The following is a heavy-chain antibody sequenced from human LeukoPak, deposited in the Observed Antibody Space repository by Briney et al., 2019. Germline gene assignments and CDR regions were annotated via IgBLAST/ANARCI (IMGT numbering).Heavy chain of an antibody. Sequence: QSGGSLRLSCAASGFTFSSYGMHWVRQAPGKGLEWVAVVSYDGSNKYYADSVKGRFTISRDNSKNTLYLQMNSLRAEDTAVHYCAKDGAVAGPEYYFDYWGQGTLVTVSS. CDR1: GFTFSSYG. D-gene: IGHD6-19*01. CDR2: VSYDGSNK. J-gene: IGHJ4*02. V-gene: IGHV3-30*18. CDR3: AKDGAVAGPEYYFDY.